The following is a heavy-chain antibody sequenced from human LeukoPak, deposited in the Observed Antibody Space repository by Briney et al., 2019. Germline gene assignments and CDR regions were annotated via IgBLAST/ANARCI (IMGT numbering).Heavy chain of an antibody. CDR2: ISGSGGST. D-gene: IGHD1-26*01. CDR1: GFTFSSYA. V-gene: IGHV3-23*01. J-gene: IGHJ4*02. Sequence: GGSLRLSCAASGFTFSSYAMSWVRQAPGKGLEWVSAISGSGGSTYYADSVKGRFTISRDNSKNTLYLQMNSLRAEDTAVYYCGKDGRGGVGATSGDFFDYGGQGPLVTVSS. CDR3: GKDGRGGVGATSGDFFDY.